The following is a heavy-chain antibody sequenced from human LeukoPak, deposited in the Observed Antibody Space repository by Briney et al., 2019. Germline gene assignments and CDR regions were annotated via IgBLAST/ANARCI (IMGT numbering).Heavy chain of an antibody. J-gene: IGHJ4*02. CDR3: VKDTYSSSWAAFDY. V-gene: IGHV3-64D*06. CDR1: GFTFSTYA. Sequence: GVLRLSCAASGFTFSTYAMHWVRQAPGKGLEYVSAISSNGGNAYYADSAKGRFTISRDNSKNTLYLQMASLRPEDTALYYCVKDTYSSSWAAFDYWGRGTLVTVSS. D-gene: IGHD6-13*01. CDR2: ISSNGGNA.